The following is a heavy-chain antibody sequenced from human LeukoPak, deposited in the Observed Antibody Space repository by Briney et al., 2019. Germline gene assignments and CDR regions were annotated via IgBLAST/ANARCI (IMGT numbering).Heavy chain of an antibody. CDR2: IYDSGST. CDR1: GGSISSGGYY. CDR3: ARGGSEPTFDY. Sequence: SETLSLTCTVSGGSISSGGYYWSWIRQPPGKGLEWIGYIYDSGSTKYNPSLKSRVTISVDTSKNQFSLKLRSVTAADTAVYYCARGGSEPTFDYWGQGTLVTVSS. D-gene: IGHD2-15*01. J-gene: IGHJ4*02. V-gene: IGHV4-61*08.